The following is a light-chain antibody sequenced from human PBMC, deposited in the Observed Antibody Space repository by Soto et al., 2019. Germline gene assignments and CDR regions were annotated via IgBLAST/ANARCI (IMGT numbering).Light chain of an antibody. Sequence: DIQMTQSPSSLSASVGDRVTITCRASQTVGTFLNWYQQRPGRTPNLLIYSASTLPTGVPSRFSGSGSGTDFTITINRMQPEDCVTYYCRQSYSIRSWTFGPGTKVDIK. CDR2: SAS. CDR1: QTVGTF. CDR3: RQSYSIRSWT. V-gene: IGKV1-39*01. J-gene: IGKJ1*01.